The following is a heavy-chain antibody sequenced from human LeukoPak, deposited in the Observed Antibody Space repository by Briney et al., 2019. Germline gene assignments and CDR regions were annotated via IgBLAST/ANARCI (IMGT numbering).Heavy chain of an antibody. Sequence: ASVKVSCLPSGYTFTSYYMHWVRQAPGHGLEWMGIINPSGGSTSHAQKFQGRVTITRDSSTRTVYMELSRLRSEDTAVYYCARLRRIAVIDAFDIWGQGTMVTVSS. CDR2: INPSGGST. J-gene: IGHJ3*02. CDR1: GYTFTSYY. D-gene: IGHD6-19*01. CDR3: ARLRRIAVIDAFDI. V-gene: IGHV1-46*01.